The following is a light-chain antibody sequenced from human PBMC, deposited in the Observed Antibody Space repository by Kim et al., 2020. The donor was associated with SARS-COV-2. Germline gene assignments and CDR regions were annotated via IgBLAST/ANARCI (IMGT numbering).Light chain of an antibody. CDR1: SLRSYY. CDR3: NSRDSSGNHYWV. CDR2: GKN. J-gene: IGLJ3*02. V-gene: IGLV3-19*01. Sequence: SSELTQDPAVSVALGQTVRITCQGDSLRSYYVSWYQQKPGQAPVLVIYGKNNRPSGIPDRFSGSSSGNTASLTITGAQAEDEADYYCNSRDSSGNHYWVFGGGTQLTVL.